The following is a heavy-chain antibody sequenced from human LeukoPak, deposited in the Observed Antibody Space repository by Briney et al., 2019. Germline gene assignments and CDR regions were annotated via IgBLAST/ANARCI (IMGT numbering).Heavy chain of an antibody. J-gene: IGHJ4*02. CDR2: IYTSGST. Sequence: SETLSLTCTVSGGSISSASYYWTWIRQPAGKGLEWIGRIYTSGSTNYNPSLKSRLTISVDTSKNQFSLKLSSVTAADTAVYYWARELVDMATTHFDYWGQGTLVTVSS. CDR1: GGSISSASYY. D-gene: IGHD5-24*01. V-gene: IGHV4-61*02. CDR3: ARELVDMATTHFDY.